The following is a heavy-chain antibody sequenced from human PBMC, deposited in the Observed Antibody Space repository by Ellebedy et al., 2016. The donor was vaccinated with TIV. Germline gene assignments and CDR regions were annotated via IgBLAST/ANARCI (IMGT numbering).Heavy chain of an antibody. CDR3: ARDHMFGGHLVQYWYFDL. D-gene: IGHD3-10*02. CDR1: GYTFINYG. V-gene: IGHV1-18*01. J-gene: IGHJ2*01. Sequence: AASVKVSCKASGYTFINYGISWVRQAPGQGLEWMGWISAYNGNTNYAQKLQGRVIMTTDTSKSTAYMELRSLRSDDTAVYFCARDHMFGGHLVQYWYFDLWGRGTLVTVSS. CDR2: ISAYNGNT.